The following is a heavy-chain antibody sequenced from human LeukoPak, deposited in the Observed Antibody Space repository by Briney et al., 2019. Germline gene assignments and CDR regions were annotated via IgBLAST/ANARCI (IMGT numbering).Heavy chain of an antibody. CDR1: GYIFTSYW. J-gene: IGHJ5*01. Sequence: GASLEISCQGFGYIFTSYWIGGVRQLPGKGVEGMGIIYPGDSDTRDSPSFQGQVTISADKSISTAYLHWSSLKASDTAMYYCARLRDSWFDSWGQGTLVTVSS. D-gene: IGHD5-24*01. CDR2: IYPGDSDT. CDR3: ARLRDSWFDS. V-gene: IGHV5-51*01.